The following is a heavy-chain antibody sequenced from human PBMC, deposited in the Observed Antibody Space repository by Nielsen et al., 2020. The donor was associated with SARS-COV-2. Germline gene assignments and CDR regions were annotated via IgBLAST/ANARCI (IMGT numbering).Heavy chain of an antibody. J-gene: IGHJ4*02. D-gene: IGHD6-19*01. Sequence: SETLSLTCAVSGGSISSSNWWSWVRQPPGKGLEWVGEIYHSGSTNYNPSRKSRFTISVDKSKNQYSLKLSSVTAADTAVYYCAREAFPDRPYSSGWYAGHYFDYWGQGTLVTVSS. V-gene: IGHV4-4*02. CDR2: IYHSGST. CDR1: GGSISSSNW. CDR3: AREAFPDRPYSSGWYAGHYFDY.